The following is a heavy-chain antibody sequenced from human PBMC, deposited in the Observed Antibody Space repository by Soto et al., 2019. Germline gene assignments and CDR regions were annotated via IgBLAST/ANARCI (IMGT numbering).Heavy chain of an antibody. CDR1: GYTFTNYG. J-gene: IGHJ2*01. D-gene: IGHD6-19*01. Sequence: QVQLVQSGAEVKKPGASVKVSCKASGYTFTNYGIHWVRQAPGQRLEWMGWINAGSGNTKYSQKFQGRVTFTRDTSASTAYMEPSSLRSEDTAMYFCARSGYSSGWYHWYFDFWGRGTLVTVSS. V-gene: IGHV1-3*01. CDR3: ARSGYSSGWYHWYFDF. CDR2: INAGSGNT.